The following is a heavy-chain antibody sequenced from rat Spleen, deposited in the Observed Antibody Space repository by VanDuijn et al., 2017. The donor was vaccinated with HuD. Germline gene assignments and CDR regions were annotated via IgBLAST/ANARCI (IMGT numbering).Heavy chain of an antibody. CDR3: SRGGATRFDY. Sequence: EVQLQESGPGLVKPSQSLSLTCSVTGYSITSSHRWNWIRKFPGNKLEWMGYINSAGSTSYNPSLKSRISITRDTSKNQFFLQVNSVTTEDTATYYCSRGGATRFDYWGQGVMVTVSS. CDR1: GYSITSSHR. CDR2: INSAGST. J-gene: IGHJ2*01. V-gene: IGHV3-3*01. D-gene: IGHD1-11*01.